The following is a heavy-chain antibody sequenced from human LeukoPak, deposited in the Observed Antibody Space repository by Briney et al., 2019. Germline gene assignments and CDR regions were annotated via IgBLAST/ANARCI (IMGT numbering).Heavy chain of an antibody. Sequence: PGGSLRLSCAASGFTFSDYYMSWIRQAPGKGLEWVSYISSSGSTIYYADSVKGRFTISRDNAKSSLYLQMNSLRAEDTAVYYCARPYYYDSSGYYYDYWGQGTLVTVSS. V-gene: IGHV3-11*04. CDR2: ISSSGSTI. J-gene: IGHJ4*02. CDR1: GFTFSDYY. D-gene: IGHD3-22*01. CDR3: ARPYYYDSSGYYYDY.